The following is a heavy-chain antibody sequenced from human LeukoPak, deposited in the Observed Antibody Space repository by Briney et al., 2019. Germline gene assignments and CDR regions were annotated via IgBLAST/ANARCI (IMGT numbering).Heavy chain of an antibody. J-gene: IGHJ5*02. Sequence: GGSLRLSCAASGFTFSNYNMNWVRQAPGKGLGRVSYISSSSGIIYYAASVKGRFTISRDNAKTSLYLQMDRLRVEDTAVYSCATDFNKAFAPWGQGTLVTVSS. V-gene: IGHV3-48*04. CDR2: ISSSSGII. CDR1: GFTFSNYN. CDR3: ATDFNKAFAP. D-gene: IGHD1/OR15-1a*01.